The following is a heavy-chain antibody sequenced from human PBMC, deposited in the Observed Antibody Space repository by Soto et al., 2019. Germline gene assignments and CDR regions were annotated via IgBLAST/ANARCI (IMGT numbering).Heavy chain of an antibody. CDR3: AITPNCGRDCSADSYWFFDL. CDR1: GLTFSNYA. V-gene: IGHV3-23*01. CDR2: ISGGGLCT. D-gene: IGHD2-21*02. J-gene: IGHJ2*01. Sequence: EVQLLESGGNLVQPGGSLRLSCAASGLTFSNYAMSWVRQAPGKGLEWVSAISGGGLCTYYADSVKGRFTISRDNSRNTLFLQMSALRAEDTAVYYCAITPNCGRDCSADSYWFFDLWGRGTLVTVSS.